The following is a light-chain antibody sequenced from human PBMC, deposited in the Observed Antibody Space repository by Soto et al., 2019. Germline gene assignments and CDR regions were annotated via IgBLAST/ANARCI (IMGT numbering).Light chain of an antibody. Sequence: EIVMTQSPATLSVSPGERATLSCRASQSVSSYLAWYQQKPGQAPRLLIYGASTRATGIPARFSGSGSGTEFTDIISSVQSEDFAVYYCQPYKNWLTFGGGTKVEIK. CDR3: QPYKNWLT. V-gene: IGKV3D-15*01. J-gene: IGKJ4*01. CDR2: GAS. CDR1: QSVSSY.